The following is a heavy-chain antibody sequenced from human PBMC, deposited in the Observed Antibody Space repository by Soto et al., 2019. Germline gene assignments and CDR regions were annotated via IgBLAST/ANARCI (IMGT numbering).Heavy chain of an antibody. CDR3: ARDRGYPNDLDY. V-gene: IGHV3-21*01. Sequence: EVQLVESGGGLVKPGGSLRLSCAASGFTFSSYSMNWVRQAPGKGLEWVSSISSSSSYIYYADSVKGRFTISRDNAKNSLYLQMNSLRSEDTAVYYCARDRGYPNDLDYWGQGTLVTVSS. CDR2: ISSSSSYI. CDR1: GFTFSSYS. D-gene: IGHD5-12*01. J-gene: IGHJ4*02.